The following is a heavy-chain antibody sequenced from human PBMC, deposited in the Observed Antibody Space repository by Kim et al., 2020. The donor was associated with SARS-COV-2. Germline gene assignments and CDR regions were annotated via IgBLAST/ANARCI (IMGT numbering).Heavy chain of an antibody. J-gene: IGHJ3*02. Sequence: SETLSLTCTVSGGSISSGGYYWSWIRQHPGKGLEWIGYIYYSGSTYYNPSLKSRVTISVDTSKNQFSLKLSSVTAADTAVYYCARRGTMIVVAGAFDIWGQGTMVTVSS. V-gene: IGHV4-31*03. CDR3: ARRGTMIVVAGAFDI. CDR2: IYYSGST. D-gene: IGHD3-22*01. CDR1: GGSISSGGYY.